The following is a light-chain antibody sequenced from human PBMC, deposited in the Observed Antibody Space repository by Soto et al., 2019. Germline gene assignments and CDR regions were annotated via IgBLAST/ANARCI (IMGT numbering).Light chain of an antibody. CDR3: AAWDDSLIAWL. J-gene: IGLJ3*02. CDR2: NNN. CDR1: SSNIGRNT. Sequence: QYVLTQPPSASGTPGQRVTIYCSGSSSNIGRNTVNWYQQLPGTAPKLLIYNNNQRPSGVPDRFSGSKSGTSASLAISGLQSEDEADYYCAAWDDSLIAWLFGGGTKLTVL. V-gene: IGLV1-44*01.